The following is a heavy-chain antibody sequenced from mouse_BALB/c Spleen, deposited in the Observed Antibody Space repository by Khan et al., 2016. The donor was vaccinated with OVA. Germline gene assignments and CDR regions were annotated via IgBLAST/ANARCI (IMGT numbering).Heavy chain of an antibody. CDR3: ARITE. CDR1: GFSITSYY. CDR2: IDPSNGNT. D-gene: IGHD1-3*01. Sequence: VQLQQPGPELVKPGASVKLSCTASGFSITSYYIHWVKQRPGQGLEWIGRIDPSNGNTNYNPKFQGKATITADTSSNTAYLQLSSLTSEDTAVXDAARITEWGQGTTLTVSS. V-gene: IGHV14-3*02. J-gene: IGHJ2*01.